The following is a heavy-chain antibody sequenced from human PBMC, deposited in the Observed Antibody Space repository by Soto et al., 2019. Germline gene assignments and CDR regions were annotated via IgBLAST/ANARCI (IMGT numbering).Heavy chain of an antibody. Sequence: QVQLVESGGGVVQPGRSLRLSCAASGFTFSSYAMHWVRQAPGKGLEWVAVISDAGSNKYYADSVKGRFTNSRDNYKNTHYLQMNGLRAEDTAVYYCASDVHYGNNWSYLDYWGQGTLVTVS. J-gene: IGHJ4*02. CDR2: ISDAGSNK. V-gene: IGHV3-30-3*01. D-gene: IGHD1-20*01. CDR3: ASDVHYGNNWSYLDY. CDR1: GFTFSSYA.